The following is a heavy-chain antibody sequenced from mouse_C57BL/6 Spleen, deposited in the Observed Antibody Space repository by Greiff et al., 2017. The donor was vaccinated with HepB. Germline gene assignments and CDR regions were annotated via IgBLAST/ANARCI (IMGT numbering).Heavy chain of an antibody. CDR3: TRGSSSWYFDV. J-gene: IGHJ1*03. D-gene: IGHD1-1*01. V-gene: IGHV6-3*01. CDR1: GFTFSNYW. CDR2: IRLKSDNYAT. Sequence: EVKVEESGGGLVQPGGSMKLSCVASGFTFSNYWMNWVRQSPEKGLEWVAQIRLKSDNYATHYAESVKGRFTISRDDSKSSVYLQMNNLRAEDTGIYYCTRGSSSWYFDVWGTGTTVTVSS.